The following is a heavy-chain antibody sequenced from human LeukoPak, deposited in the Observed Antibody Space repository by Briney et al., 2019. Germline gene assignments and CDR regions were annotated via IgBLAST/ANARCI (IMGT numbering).Heavy chain of an antibody. J-gene: IGHJ5*02. CDR1: GGSISSSSYY. CDR2: IYYSGST. V-gene: IGHV4-39*07. D-gene: IGHD5-18*01. CDR3: AREWIQDNWFDP. Sequence: ASEILSLTCTVSGGSISSSSYYWGWIRQPPGKGLEWIGSIYYSGSTYYNPSLKSRVTISVDTSKNQFSLKLSSVTAADTAVYYCAREWIQDNWFDPWGQGTLVTVSS.